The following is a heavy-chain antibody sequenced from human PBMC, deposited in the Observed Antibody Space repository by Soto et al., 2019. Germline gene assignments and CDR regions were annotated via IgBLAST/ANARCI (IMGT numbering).Heavy chain of an antibody. V-gene: IGHV3-30*18. CDR2: ISYDGSNK. CDR1: GFTFSSYG. J-gene: IGHJ4*02. Sequence: PGGCLRLSCAASGFTFSSYGMHWVRQAPGKGLEWVAVISYDGSNKYYADSVKGRFTISRDNSKNTLYLQMNSLRAEDTAVYYCAKGKVLLWFGESFFDYWGQGTLVTVSS. D-gene: IGHD3-10*01. CDR3: AKGKVLLWFGESFFDY.